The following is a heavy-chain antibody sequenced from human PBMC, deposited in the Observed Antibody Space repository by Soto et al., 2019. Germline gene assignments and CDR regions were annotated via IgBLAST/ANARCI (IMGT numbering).Heavy chain of an antibody. V-gene: IGHV4-4*07. CDR2: IYASGAA. Sequence: PSDTLSITCTFSGCSISGYYLSWIRPPAGEGLEWIGRIYASGAATYNPSLKSRVFMSVDTSKNQFSLKLASVTAADTAVYFCARATYISTWYIDYWGQGTLVNVSS. CDR1: GCSISGYY. D-gene: IGHD6-13*01. J-gene: IGHJ4*02. CDR3: ARATYISTWYIDY.